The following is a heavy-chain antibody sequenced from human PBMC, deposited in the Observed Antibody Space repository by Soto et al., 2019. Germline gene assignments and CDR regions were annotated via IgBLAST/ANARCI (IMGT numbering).Heavy chain of an antibody. V-gene: IGHV2-5*02. D-gene: IGHD3-22*01. CDR3: VQRTPVYDSSGLGFEY. Sequence: GSGPTLVNPTQTLTLTCSFSGFSLSTSGVGVGWIRQPPGKALEWLALIYWDDDKRYSPSLKSRLTVAKDTSKNQVVLTMTNVDPVDTATYYCVQRTPVYDSSGLGFEYWGQGTLVTVSS. CDR2: IYWDDDK. CDR1: GFSLSTSGVG. J-gene: IGHJ4*02.